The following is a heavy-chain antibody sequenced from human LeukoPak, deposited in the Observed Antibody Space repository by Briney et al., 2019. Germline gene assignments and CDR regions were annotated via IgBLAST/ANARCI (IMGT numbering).Heavy chain of an antibody. D-gene: IGHD5-12*01. CDR2: ISSNGGST. V-gene: IGHV3-64D*09. J-gene: IGHJ5*02. Sequence: GGSLRLSCSASGFTFSSYAMHWVRQAPGKGLEYVSAISSNGGSTYYADSAKGRFTISRDNSKNTLYLQMSSLRAEDTAVYYCVKGEGSGYYWFDPWGQGTLVTVSS. CDR3: VKGEGSGYYWFDP. CDR1: GFTFSSYA.